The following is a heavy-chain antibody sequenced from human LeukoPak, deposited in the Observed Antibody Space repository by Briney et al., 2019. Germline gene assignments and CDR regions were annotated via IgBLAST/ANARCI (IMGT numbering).Heavy chain of an antibody. CDR3: ARDLSGSYLFYFDY. Sequence: GGSLRLPCAASGFTFSSYSMNWVRQAPGKGLEWVSYISSSSSTIYYADSVKGRFTISRDNAKNSLYLRMNSLRDEDTAVYYCARDLSGSYLFYFDYWGQGTLVTVSS. CDR1: GFTFSSYS. D-gene: IGHD3-10*01. CDR2: ISSSSSTI. J-gene: IGHJ4*02. V-gene: IGHV3-48*02.